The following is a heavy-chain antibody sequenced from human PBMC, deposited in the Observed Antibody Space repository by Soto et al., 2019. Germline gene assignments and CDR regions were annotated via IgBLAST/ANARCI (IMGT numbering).Heavy chain of an antibody. J-gene: IGHJ6*02. D-gene: IGHD6-6*01. CDR2: IIPLFGTT. Sequence: QVHLVQSGAEVRKPGSSVKVSCKTSGGTFSTYTIYWVRQAPGQGLEWMGRIIPLFGTTKYVQKFQGRVTITADASATTAYMELSSLRSEDTAVYYCARESSSPNYYYYGMDVWGQGTTVTVSS. CDR1: GGTFSTYT. V-gene: IGHV1-69*18. CDR3: ARESSSPNYYYYGMDV.